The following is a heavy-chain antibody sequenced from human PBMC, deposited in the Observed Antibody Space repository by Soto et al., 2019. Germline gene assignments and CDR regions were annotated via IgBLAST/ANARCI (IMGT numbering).Heavy chain of an antibody. V-gene: IGHV1-18*01. CDR3: ARDRGIAAADKDYYYYGMDV. Sequence: ASVKVSCKASGYTFTSYGISWVRQAPGQGLEWMGWISAYNGNTNYAQKLQGRVTMTTDTSTSTAYMELRGLRSDDTAVYYCARDRGIAAADKDYYYYGMDVWGQGTTVTVSS. CDR1: GYTFTSYG. CDR2: ISAYNGNT. D-gene: IGHD6-13*01. J-gene: IGHJ6*02.